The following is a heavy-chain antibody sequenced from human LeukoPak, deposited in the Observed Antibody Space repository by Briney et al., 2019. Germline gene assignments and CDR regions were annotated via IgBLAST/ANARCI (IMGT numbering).Heavy chain of an antibody. V-gene: IGHV3-30*02. J-gene: IGHJ4*02. CDR1: GFTFSSYA. D-gene: IGHD3-16*01. CDR3: AKDTPLCYFDY. Sequence: GGSLRLSCAASGFTFSSYAMSWVRQAPGKGLEWVAFIRNDGSIIYNADSVKGRFTISRDNSKNTLYLQMNSLRADDTAVYYCAKDTPLCYFDYWGQGTLVTVSS. CDR2: IRNDGSII.